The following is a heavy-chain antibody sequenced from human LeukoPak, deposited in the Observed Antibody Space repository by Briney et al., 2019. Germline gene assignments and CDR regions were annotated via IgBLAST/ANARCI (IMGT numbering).Heavy chain of an antibody. CDR1: GGTFSSYA. J-gene: IGHJ4*02. CDR2: IIPIFGTA. CDR3: ARVREEYSSSSAVDY. Sequence: ASVKVSCKASGGTFSSYAISWVRQAPGQGLEWMGGIIPIFGTANYAQKFQGRVTITTDESTSTAYMELSSLRSEDTAVYYCARVREEYSSSSAVDYWGQGTLVTVSS. D-gene: IGHD6-6*01. V-gene: IGHV1-69*05.